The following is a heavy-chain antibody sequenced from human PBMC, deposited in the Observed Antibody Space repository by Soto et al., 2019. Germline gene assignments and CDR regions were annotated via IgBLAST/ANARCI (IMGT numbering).Heavy chain of an antibody. Sequence: GGSPRLSCAASVFPFSNYGMHWVRQAPGKGLEWVAVISYDGSNKYYADSVKGRFTISRDNSKNTLYLQMNSLRAEDTAVYYCAKGSWSTSSYYYYYYGMDVWGQGTTVTVSS. CDR3: AKGSWSTSSYYYYYYGMDV. D-gene: IGHD2-2*01. CDR1: VFPFSNYG. CDR2: ISYDGSNK. V-gene: IGHV3-30*18. J-gene: IGHJ6*02.